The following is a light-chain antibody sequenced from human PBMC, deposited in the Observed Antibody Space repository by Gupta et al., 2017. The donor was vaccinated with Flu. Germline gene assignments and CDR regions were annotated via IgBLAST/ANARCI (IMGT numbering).Light chain of an antibody. CDR2: TDY. V-gene: IGLV1-44*01. J-gene: IGLJ3*02. CDR3: AAWDDRLDVWV. Sequence: SSNIGINPVSWYQQLPGTAPKLLICTDYPRPSGVPDRFSASKSGTSASLAISGLRSEDEDDYYCAAWDDRLDVWVFGGWTNLTVL. CDR1: SSNIGINP.